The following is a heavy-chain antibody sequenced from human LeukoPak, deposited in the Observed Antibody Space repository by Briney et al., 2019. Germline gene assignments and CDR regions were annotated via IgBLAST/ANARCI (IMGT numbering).Heavy chain of an antibody. CDR1: GYTFSVYY. D-gene: IGHD1-26*01. V-gene: IGHV3-11*05. Sequence: GGSLRLSRAACGYTFSVYYMTGIRQAPGKGLGCVSYISSSNDYTNYPDSVKGRFTISRDNAKNSLYLQMNSLRAEDTAVYYCARVKVGTTNRFDYWGQGTLVTVSS. J-gene: IGHJ4*02. CDR2: ISSSNDYT. CDR3: ARVKVGTTNRFDY.